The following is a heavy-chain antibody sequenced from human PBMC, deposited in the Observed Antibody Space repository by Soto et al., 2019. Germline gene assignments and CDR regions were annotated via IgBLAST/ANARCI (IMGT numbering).Heavy chain of an antibody. D-gene: IGHD3-10*01. J-gene: IGHJ4*02. V-gene: IGHV3-11*06. CDR1: GFTFSDYY. CDR2: ISSSSSYT. CDR3: ALSSGSYYLNY. Sequence: VGSLRLSCAASGFTFSDYYMSWTRQAPGKGLEWVSYISSSSSYTNYADSVKGRFTISRDNAKNSLYLQMNSLRAEDTAVYYCALSSGSYYLNYWGQGTLVTVPQ.